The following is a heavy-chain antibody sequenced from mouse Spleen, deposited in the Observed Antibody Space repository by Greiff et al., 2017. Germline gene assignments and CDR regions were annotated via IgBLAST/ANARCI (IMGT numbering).Heavy chain of an antibody. CDR1: GFTFSDYY. CDR2: ISDGGSYT. D-gene: IGHD2-3*01. Sequence: EVMLVESGGGLVKPGGSLKLSCAASGFTFSDYYMYWVHQTPEKRLEWVATISDGGSYTYYPDSVKGRFTISRDNAKNNLYLQMSSLKSEDTAMYYCARDRDDGSTGFAYWGQGTLVTVSA. V-gene: IGHV5-4*02. CDR3: ARDRDDGSTGFAY. J-gene: IGHJ3*01.